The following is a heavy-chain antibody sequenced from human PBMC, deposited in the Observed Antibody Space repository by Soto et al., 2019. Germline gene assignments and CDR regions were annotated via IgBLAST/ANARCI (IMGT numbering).Heavy chain of an antibody. CDR3: AHRLTLHSNWNYGRFDY. CDR2: IYWDDDK. CDR1: GFSLTTYGVG. Sequence: QITLKESGPTLVRPTQTLTLTCTFSGFSLTTYGVGVGWVRQPPGKALQWLALIYWDDDKRYSPSLKSRLTIPKATSRNHVVLTMTNMDPVDTATYYCAHRLTLHSNWNYGRFDYWGQGTLVTVSS. D-gene: IGHD1-7*01. J-gene: IGHJ4*02. V-gene: IGHV2-5*02.